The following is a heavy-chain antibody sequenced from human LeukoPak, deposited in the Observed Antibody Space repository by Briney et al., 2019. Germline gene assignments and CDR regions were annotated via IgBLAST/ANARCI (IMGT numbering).Heavy chain of an antibody. CDR1: GGTFSSYA. J-gene: IGHJ3*02. Sequence: SVKVSCKASGGTFSSYAISWVRQAPGQGLEWIGGIIPIFGTADYAQKFQGRVTITADESTSTAYMELSSLRSEDTAVYYCTRFWPNYYDSSGYYGDAFDIWGQGTMVTVSS. V-gene: IGHV1-69*01. CDR3: TRFWPNYYDSSGYYGDAFDI. CDR2: IIPIFGTA. D-gene: IGHD3-22*01.